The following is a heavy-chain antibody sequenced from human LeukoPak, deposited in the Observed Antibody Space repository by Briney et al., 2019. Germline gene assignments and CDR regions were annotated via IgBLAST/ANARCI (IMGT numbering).Heavy chain of an antibody. CDR1: GGSISSYY. V-gene: IGHV4-59*01. CDR3: ARAQSIAAGHYYMDV. Sequence: PSETLSLTCTVSGGSISSYYWSWLRQPPGKGLEWIGYIYYSGSTDYNPSLKSRVTISVDTSKNQFSLKLSSVTAADTAVYYCARAQSIAAGHYYMDVWGKGTTVTVSS. CDR2: IYYSGST. J-gene: IGHJ6*03. D-gene: IGHD6-6*01.